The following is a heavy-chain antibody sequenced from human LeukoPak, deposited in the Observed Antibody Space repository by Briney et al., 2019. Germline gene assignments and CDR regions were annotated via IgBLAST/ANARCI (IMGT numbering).Heavy chain of an antibody. V-gene: IGHV4-30-2*01. Sequence: SETLSLTCAVSGSSISSGGYSWSWIRQPPGKGLEWIGYIYHSGSTYHNPSLKSRVTISVDRSKNQFSLKLSSVTAADTAVYYCARRTTNSITMYGDSPYWYFDLWGRGTLVTVSS. J-gene: IGHJ2*01. CDR3: ARRTTNSITMYGDSPYWYFDL. CDR2: IYHSGST. CDR1: GSSISSGGYS. D-gene: IGHD4-17*01.